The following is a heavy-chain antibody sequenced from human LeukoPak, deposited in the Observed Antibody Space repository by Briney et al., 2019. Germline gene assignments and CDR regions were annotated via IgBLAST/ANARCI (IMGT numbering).Heavy chain of an antibody. Sequence: ASVKVSCKASGYTFTGYYMHWVRQAPGQGLEWMGWINPNSGNTGYAQKFQGRVTITRDTSASTAYMELSSLRSEDTAVYYCARDSGIVGATITRFDYWGQGTLVTVSS. J-gene: IGHJ4*02. D-gene: IGHD1-26*01. CDR2: INPNSGNT. CDR1: GYTFTGYY. CDR3: ARDSGIVGATITRFDY. V-gene: IGHV1-2*02.